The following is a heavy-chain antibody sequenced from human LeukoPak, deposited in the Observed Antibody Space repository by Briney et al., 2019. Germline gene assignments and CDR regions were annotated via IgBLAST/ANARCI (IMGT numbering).Heavy chain of an antibody. CDR2: IIPIFGTA. J-gene: IGHJ4*02. CDR3: ATNYYDNYYFDY. D-gene: IGHD3-22*01. CDR1: GGTFSSYA. Sequence: SVKVSCKASGGTFSSYAISWVRQAPGQGLEWMGGIIPIFGTANYAQKFQGRVTITTDESTGTAYMELSSLRSEDTAVYYCATNYYDNYYFDYWGQGTLVTVSS. V-gene: IGHV1-69*05.